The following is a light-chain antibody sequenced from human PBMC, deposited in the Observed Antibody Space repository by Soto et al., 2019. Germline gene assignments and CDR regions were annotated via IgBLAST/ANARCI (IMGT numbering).Light chain of an antibody. J-gene: IGKJ1*01. CDR1: QRITSRY. CDR2: GAS. Sequence: EFVLTHSPGALSLSPWEIATPSCSASQRITSRYLASYQQKSGQAPRLLIFGASIRDTGIPDRFSGSGSGTDFTLTISRLESEDFAVYYCQQYGSSPGTFGQGTKVDI. V-gene: IGKV3-20*01. CDR3: QQYGSSPGT.